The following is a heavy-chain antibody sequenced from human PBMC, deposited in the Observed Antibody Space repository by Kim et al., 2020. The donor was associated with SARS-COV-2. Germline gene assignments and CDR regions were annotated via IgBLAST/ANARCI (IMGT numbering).Heavy chain of an antibody. D-gene: IGHD3-16*01. CDR1: GFTFSTYT. CDR2: ITSPSNFI. J-gene: IGHJ4*02. CDR3: AQGGKVQNFFVC. V-gene: IGHV3-21*01. Sequence: GGSLRLSCAASGFTFSTYTMHWVRQAPGKGLEWVSSITSPSNFIYYADSVEGRFIISRDNTKNSLYLQMSSLRAEDTAVYYCAQGGKVQNFFVCWGQGTLVTVSS.